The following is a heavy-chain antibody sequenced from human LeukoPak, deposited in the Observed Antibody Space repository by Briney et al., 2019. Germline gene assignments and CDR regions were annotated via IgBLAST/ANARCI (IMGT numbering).Heavy chain of an antibody. CDR3: ANLPSRWERLDY. J-gene: IGHJ4*02. CDR2: INPSGGST. Sequence: ASVKVSCKASGYTFTSYYMHWVRQAPGQGLEWMGIINPSGGSTSYAQKFQGRVTMTRDTSTSTVYMELGSLRAEDTAVYYCANLPSRWERLDYWGQGTLVTVSS. V-gene: IGHV1-46*01. CDR1: GYTFTSYY. D-gene: IGHD1-26*01.